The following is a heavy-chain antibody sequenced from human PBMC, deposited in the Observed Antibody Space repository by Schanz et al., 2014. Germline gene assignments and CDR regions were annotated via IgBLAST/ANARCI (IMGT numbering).Heavy chain of an antibody. CDR1: GFPFSSHG. Sequence: VQLVESGGGLVQPGGSLRLSCAASGFPFSSHGMHWVRQAPAKGMEWVAVVGDTGTTKFYADSVKGRLTVSRDNSENMVYLEFHSLRSEDTALYYCAREAKWGQWYFDLWGRGSLVTVSS. J-gene: IGHJ2*01. V-gene: IGHV3-30*03. CDR3: AREAKWGQWYFDL. CDR2: VGDTGTTK. D-gene: IGHD1-26*01.